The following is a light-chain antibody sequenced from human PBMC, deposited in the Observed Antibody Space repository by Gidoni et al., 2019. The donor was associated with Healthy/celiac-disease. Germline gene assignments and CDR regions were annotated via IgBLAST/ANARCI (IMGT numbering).Light chain of an antibody. CDR1: RGISNS. CDR3: QQYYSTPA. J-gene: IGKJ4*01. Sequence: DIQMTQSPSSLSAAVGDRVTITCRASRGISNSLAWYQQKPGKAPKLLLYAASSLESGVPSRFSGSGSWTDYTLTISSLQPEDFATHYCQQYYSTPAFGGGTKVEIK. V-gene: IGKV1-NL1*01. CDR2: AAS.